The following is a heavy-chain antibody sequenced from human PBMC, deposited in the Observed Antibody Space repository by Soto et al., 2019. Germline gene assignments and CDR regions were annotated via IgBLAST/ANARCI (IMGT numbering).Heavy chain of an antibody. CDR2: ISKNSGST. CDR3: AQDLYSSDSGPDY. CDR1: GFTFDHYA. D-gene: IGHD3-22*01. Sequence: EVQLVESGGGLVQPGRSLRLSCAASGFTFDHYAMHWVRQAPGKGLEWVSGISKNSGSTGYADSVKGRFTISRDDAKNSLYLQMNSLRAEDTALYYSAQDLYSSDSGPDYWGQGTLVTVSS. J-gene: IGHJ4*02. V-gene: IGHV3-9*01.